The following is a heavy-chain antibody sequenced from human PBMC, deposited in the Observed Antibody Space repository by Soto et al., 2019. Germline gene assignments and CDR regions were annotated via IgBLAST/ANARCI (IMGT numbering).Heavy chain of an antibody. V-gene: IGHV4-61*01. CDR3: ARESLRTAYFFEY. CDR1: GGSVSSGSYY. CDR2: IYYSGST. J-gene: IGHJ4*02. D-gene: IGHD3-16*01. Sequence: PSETLSLTCTVSGGSVSSGSYYWSWIRQPPGKGLEWIGDIYYSGSTNYNPSRKGRVTISVDTSKNQFSLKLSSVTAADTAVYYCARESLRTAYFFEYWGQGTLVTVSS.